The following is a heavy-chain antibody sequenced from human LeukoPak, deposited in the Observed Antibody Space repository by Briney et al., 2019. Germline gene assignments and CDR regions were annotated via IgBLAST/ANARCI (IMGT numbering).Heavy chain of an antibody. D-gene: IGHD6-13*01. Sequence: PGGSLRLSCTASGFTFDDYAMHWVRQAPGKGLEWVSGISWNGGSIGYADSVKGRFTISRDNAKNSLYLQMNSLRAEDTALYYCAKDSSSWYEGSLDYWGQGTLVTISS. J-gene: IGHJ4*02. CDR3: AKDSSSWYEGSLDY. CDR1: GFTFDDYA. CDR2: ISWNGGSI. V-gene: IGHV3-9*01.